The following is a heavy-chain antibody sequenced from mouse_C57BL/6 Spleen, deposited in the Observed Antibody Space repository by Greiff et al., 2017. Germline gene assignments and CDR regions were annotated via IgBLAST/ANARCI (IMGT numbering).Heavy chain of an antibody. CDR1: GFTFSSYA. CDR3: ARDGDYYGSSYVGYFDY. CDR2: ISDGGSYT. Sequence: EVTLVESGGGLVKPGGSLKLSCAASGFTFSSYAMSWVRQTPEKRLEWVATISDGGSYTYYPDKVKGRFTISRDNAKNNLYLQMSHLKSEDTAMYYCARDGDYYGSSYVGYFDYWGQGTTLTVSS. D-gene: IGHD1-1*01. V-gene: IGHV5-4*01. J-gene: IGHJ2*01.